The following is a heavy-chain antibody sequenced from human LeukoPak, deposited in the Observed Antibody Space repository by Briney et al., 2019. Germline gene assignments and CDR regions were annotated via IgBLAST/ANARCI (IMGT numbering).Heavy chain of an antibody. J-gene: IGHJ3*02. CDR3: ARVPDGAGAFDI. V-gene: IGHV1-2*02. CDR1: GYTFTGYY. Sequence: GASVKVSCKASGYTFTGYYMHWVRQAPGQGLEWMGWINPNSGDTNYAQKFQGRVTMTTDTSTSAAYMELRSLRSDDTAVYYCARVPDGAGAFDIWGQGTMVTVSS. D-gene: IGHD1-14*01. CDR2: INPNSGDT.